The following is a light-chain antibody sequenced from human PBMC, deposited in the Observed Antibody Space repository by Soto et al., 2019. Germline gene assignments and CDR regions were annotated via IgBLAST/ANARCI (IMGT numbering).Light chain of an antibody. Sequence: EIVMTQSPVTLSVSPGERATLSCRAIQSVSSSSLAWYQQKPGQAPRLLIYGASTRASGIPARFSASGSGTEFTLTISSLQSEDFAVYYCQQFNYWPPITFGQGTRLEIK. V-gene: IGKV3-15*01. CDR2: GAS. CDR1: QSVSSSS. J-gene: IGKJ5*01. CDR3: QQFNYWPPIT.